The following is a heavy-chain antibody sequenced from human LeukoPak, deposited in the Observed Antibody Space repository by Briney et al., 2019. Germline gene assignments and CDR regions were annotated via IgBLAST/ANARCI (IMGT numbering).Heavy chain of an antibody. V-gene: IGHV3-15*01. CDR3: TTDLIAVADDDY. Sequence: PGGSLRLSCAAPGFTFSNAWMNWVRQAPGKGLEWVGRIKSKTDGETTDYAAPVKGRFTISRDDSKNTLYLQMNSLKTEDTAVYYCTTDLIAVADDDYWGQGTLVTVSS. D-gene: IGHD6-19*01. J-gene: IGHJ4*02. CDR1: GFTFSNAW. CDR2: IKSKTDGETT.